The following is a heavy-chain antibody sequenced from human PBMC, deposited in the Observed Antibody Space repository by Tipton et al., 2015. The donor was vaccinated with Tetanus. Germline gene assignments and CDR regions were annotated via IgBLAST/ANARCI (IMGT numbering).Heavy chain of an antibody. CDR1: GHSIGSGGYH. CDR3: ARTQGSALIDY. Sequence: TLSLTCTVSGHSIGSGGYHWSWIRQHPGKGLEWIGKIYYDGSTDYNPSLKSRITMSVDTSKNQFSLKLSSVTAADTAVYYCARTQGSALIDYWGQGTLVTVSS. CDR2: IYYDGST. J-gene: IGHJ4*02. D-gene: IGHD2-8*01. V-gene: IGHV4-31*03.